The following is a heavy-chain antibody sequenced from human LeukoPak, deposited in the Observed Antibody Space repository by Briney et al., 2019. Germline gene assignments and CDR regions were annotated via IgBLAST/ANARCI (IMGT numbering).Heavy chain of an antibody. D-gene: IGHD2-2*01. CDR3: AKDPGVVPAASYFDY. V-gene: IGHV3-23*01. J-gene: IGHJ4*02. Sequence: PGGSLRLSCAVSGFTFSSYAMSWVRQAPGKGLEWVSAISGSGGSTYYADSVKGRFTISRDNSKNTLYLQMNSLRAEDTAVYYCAKDPGVVPAASYFDYWGQGTLVTVSS. CDR1: GFTFSSYA. CDR2: ISGSGGST.